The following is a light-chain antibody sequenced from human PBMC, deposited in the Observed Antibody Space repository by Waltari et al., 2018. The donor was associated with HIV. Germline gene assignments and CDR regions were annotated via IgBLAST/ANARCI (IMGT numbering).Light chain of an antibody. CDR2: KTS. CDR3: MQATQFPLT. Sequence: EIVMTQSPPSSPVILGQPASISCRSSHSLVHSDGNIYLIWLQQRPGQPPRLLIYKTSTRFSGVPERFSGSGTGRDFTLKISRVEVEDVATYYCMQATQFPLTFGQGTRLEIK. V-gene: IGKV2-24*01. CDR1: HSLVHSDGNIY. J-gene: IGKJ5*01.